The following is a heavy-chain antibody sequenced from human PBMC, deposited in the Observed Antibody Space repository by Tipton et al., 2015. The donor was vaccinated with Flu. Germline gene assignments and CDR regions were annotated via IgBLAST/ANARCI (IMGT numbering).Heavy chain of an antibody. CDR1: GGSFSGYY. J-gene: IGHJ3*02. CDR3: ARVHSSSDAFDI. CDR2: INHSGST. D-gene: IGHD6-6*01. V-gene: IGHV4-34*01. Sequence: LRLSCAVYGGSFSGYYWSWIRQPPGKGLEWIGEINHSGSTNYNPSLKSRVTISVDTSKNQFSLKLSSVTAADTAVYYCARVHSSSDAFDIWGQGTMVTVSS.